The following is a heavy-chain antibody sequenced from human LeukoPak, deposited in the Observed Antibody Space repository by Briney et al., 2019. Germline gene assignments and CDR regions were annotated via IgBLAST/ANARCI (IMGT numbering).Heavy chain of an antibody. J-gene: IGHJ5*02. D-gene: IGHD3-10*01. V-gene: IGHV1-18*04. Sequence: ASVKVSCEASGYTFTSYGITWVRQAPGQGLEWMGWISAYNGNTNYAQKLQGRVTMTTDTSTDTAYMELRSLRSDDTAVYYCARDLGSMVRGVPNWVDPWGQGTLVTVSS. CDR3: ARDLGSMVRGVPNWVDP. CDR2: ISAYNGNT. CDR1: GYTFTSYG.